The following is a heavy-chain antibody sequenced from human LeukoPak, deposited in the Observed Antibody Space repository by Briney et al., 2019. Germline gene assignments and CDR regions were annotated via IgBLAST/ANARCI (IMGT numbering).Heavy chain of an antibody. D-gene: IGHD3-9*01. V-gene: IGHV3-23*01. J-gene: IGHJ6*02. CDR1: GFTFSGYI. Sequence: GGSLRLSCSASGFTFSGYIMSWVRQAPGKGLEWVSAITGSGGGTYYADAVKGRFTISRDNAKNSLYLQMNSLRAEDTAVYYCARTNYDILTGHYDYYYYGMDVWGQGTTVTVSS. CDR3: ARTNYDILTGHYDYYYYGMDV. CDR2: ITGSGGGT.